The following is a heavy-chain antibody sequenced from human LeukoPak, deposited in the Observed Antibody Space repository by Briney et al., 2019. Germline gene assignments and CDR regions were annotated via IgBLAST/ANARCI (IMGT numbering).Heavy chain of an antibody. V-gene: IGHV3-23*01. Sequence: GGSLRLSCAASGFTFADCVMTWVRQAPGKGLEWVSAISGSGGSTFYADSVKGRFTIYRDNSKNTLYLQMNSLRVEDTAVYYCAKVVYDSSGYPARYFDLWGRGTLVTVPS. J-gene: IGHJ2*01. CDR3: AKVVYDSSGYPARYFDL. D-gene: IGHD3-22*01. CDR2: ISGSGGST. CDR1: GFTFADCV.